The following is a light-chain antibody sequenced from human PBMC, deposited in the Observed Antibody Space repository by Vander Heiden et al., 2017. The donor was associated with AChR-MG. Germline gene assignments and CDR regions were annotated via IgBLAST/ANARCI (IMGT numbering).Light chain of an antibody. CDR3: QQDDNWPLT. V-gene: IGKV3-15*01. CDR2: GAS. J-gene: IGKJ3*01. CDR1: QSVSSN. Sequence: EIVMTSSSATLSVSPGERATLSCRASQSVSSNLAWYQQKPGQPPKLLIYGASTRATGIPARFSGSGSGTEFTLTISSLQSEDFAVYSCQQDDNWPLTFGHGAKVDIK.